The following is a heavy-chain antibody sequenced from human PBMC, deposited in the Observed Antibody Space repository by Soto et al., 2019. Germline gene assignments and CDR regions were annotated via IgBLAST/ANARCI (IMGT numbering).Heavy chain of an antibody. V-gene: IGHV3-23*01. CDR1: GFTFRSYA. D-gene: IGHD2-21*01. Sequence: EVQLLESGGGLVEPGGSLRLSCAASGFTFRSYAMTWVRQAPGKGLEWVSYTGGGGVSTYYADSVKGGFTSSRDDSKNTRYLQMYNLRAEDTALYYFAKIVRVDIHHDAFDICGQGTIVNVS. CDR2: TGGGGVST. J-gene: IGHJ3*02. CDR3: AKIVRVDIHHDAFDI.